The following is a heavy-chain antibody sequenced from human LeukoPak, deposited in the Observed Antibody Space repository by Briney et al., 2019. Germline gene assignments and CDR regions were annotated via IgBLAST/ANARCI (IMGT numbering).Heavy chain of an antibody. Sequence: SETLSLTCTVSGGSISSYYWSWIRQPPGKGLEWIGYIYYSGSTNYNPSLKSRVTISVDTSKNQFSLKLSSVTAADTAVYYCARVNPYSGRRYYFDYWGQGTLVTVSS. V-gene: IGHV4-59*01. CDR1: GGSISSYY. J-gene: IGHJ4*02. CDR3: ARVNPYSGRRYYFDY. D-gene: IGHD1-26*01. CDR2: IYYSGST.